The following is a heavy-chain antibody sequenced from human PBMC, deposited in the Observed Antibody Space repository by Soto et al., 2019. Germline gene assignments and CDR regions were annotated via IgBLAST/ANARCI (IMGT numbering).Heavy chain of an antibody. CDR1: GFTIRSYA. Sequence: EVQLLESGGGLVQPGGSLRLSCEVSGFTIRSYAMSWVRQAPGKGLEWVSAISDRGDTTHYADSVKGRFTISRDTSRNTLYLQMNTLRAEDTAVYYCAKDKPGTTSFDYWGRGTPVTVSS. J-gene: IGHJ4*02. V-gene: IGHV3-23*01. CDR3: AKDKPGTTSFDY. D-gene: IGHD1-1*01. CDR2: ISDRGDTT.